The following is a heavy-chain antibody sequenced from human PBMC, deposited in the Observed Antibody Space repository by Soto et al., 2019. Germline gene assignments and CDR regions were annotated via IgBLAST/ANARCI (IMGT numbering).Heavy chain of an antibody. Sequence: PSETLSLTCTVSGGSISSGDYYWSWIRQPPGKGLEWIGYIYYSGSTYYNPSLKSRVTISVDTSKNQFSLKLSSVTAADTAVYYCARVHPYYDILTGHNPQYYFDYWGQGTLVTVS. CDR1: GGSISSGDYY. D-gene: IGHD3-9*01. CDR2: IYYSGST. V-gene: IGHV4-30-4*01. J-gene: IGHJ4*02. CDR3: ARVHPYYDILTGHNPQYYFDY.